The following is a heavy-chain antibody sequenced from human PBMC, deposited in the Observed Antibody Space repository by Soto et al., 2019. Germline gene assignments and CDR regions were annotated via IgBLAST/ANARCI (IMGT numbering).Heavy chain of an antibody. CDR3: ARESGIDPSFDI. J-gene: IGHJ3*02. V-gene: IGHV3-7*01. CDR1: GFTFSTYW. D-gene: IGHD3-3*02. CDR2: IKADGSET. Sequence: EVHLAESGGGLVQPGGSLRVSCAASGFTFSTYWMSWVRQAPGKGLEWVANIKADGSETYYVDSVKGRFTISRDNARNSLHLQMNSLRSEDTAIYYCARESGIDPSFDIWGQGTRVTVSS.